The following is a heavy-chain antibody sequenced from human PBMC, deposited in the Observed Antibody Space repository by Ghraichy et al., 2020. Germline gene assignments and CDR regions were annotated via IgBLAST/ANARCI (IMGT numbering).Heavy chain of an antibody. CDR1: GGSISSYY. CDR2: IYYSGST. Sequence: SETLSLTCTVSGGSISSYYWSWIRQPPGKGLEWIGYIYYSGSTNYNPSLKSRVTISVDTSKNQFSLKLSSVTAADTAVYYCARGSMVRGVSLDYWGQGTLVTVSS. V-gene: IGHV4-59*01. CDR3: ARGSMVRGVSLDY. D-gene: IGHD3-10*01. J-gene: IGHJ4*02.